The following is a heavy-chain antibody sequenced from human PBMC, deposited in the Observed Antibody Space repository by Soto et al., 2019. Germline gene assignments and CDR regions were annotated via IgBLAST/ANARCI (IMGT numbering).Heavy chain of an antibody. CDR1: GFTFSSYA. CDR2: ISGSGGST. CDR3: ASILGAQKWLVLQYFDY. Sequence: GGSLRLSCAASGFTFSSYAMSWVRQAPGKGLEWVSAISGSGGSTYYADSVKGRFTISRDNSKNTLYLQMNSLRAEDTAVYYCASILGAQKWLVLQYFDYWGQGTLVTVSS. V-gene: IGHV3-23*01. D-gene: IGHD6-19*01. J-gene: IGHJ4*02.